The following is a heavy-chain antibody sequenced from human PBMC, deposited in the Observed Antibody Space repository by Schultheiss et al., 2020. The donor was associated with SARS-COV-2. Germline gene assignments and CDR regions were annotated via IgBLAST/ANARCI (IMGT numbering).Heavy chain of an antibody. V-gene: IGHV3-11*01. CDR1: GFTVSSNY. CDR3: TRQSIAAAGTGYYYYGMDV. D-gene: IGHD6-13*01. J-gene: IGHJ6*02. CDR2: ISSSGNTI. Sequence: GGSLRLSCAASGFTVSSNYMSWVRQAPGKGLEWVSVISSSGNTIYYADSVKGRFTISRDNAKNSLYLQMNSLRAEDTAVYYCTRQSIAAAGTGYYYYGMDVWGQGTTVTVSS.